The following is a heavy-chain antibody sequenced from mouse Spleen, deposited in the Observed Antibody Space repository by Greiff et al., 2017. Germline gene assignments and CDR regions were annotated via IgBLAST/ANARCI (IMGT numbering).Heavy chain of an antibody. CDR1: GFTFSSYA. D-gene: IGHD2-3*01. CDR2: ISSGGSYT. CDR3: ARQGYGGYSYYAMDY. J-gene: IGHJ4*01. Sequence: EVKLVESGGGLVKPGGSLKLSCAASGFTFSSYAMSWVRQTPEKRLEWVATISSGGSYTYYPDSVKGRFTISRDNAKNTLYLQMSSLRSEDTAMYYCARQGYGGYSYYAMDYWGQGTSVTVSS. V-gene: IGHV5-9-3*01.